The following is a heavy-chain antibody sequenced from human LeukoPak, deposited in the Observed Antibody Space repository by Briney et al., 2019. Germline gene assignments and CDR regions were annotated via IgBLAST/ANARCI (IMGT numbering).Heavy chain of an antibody. V-gene: IGHV1-69*06. CDR1: GGTFSSYA. CDR3: ARAPIEAMVRGVLDY. J-gene: IGHJ4*02. D-gene: IGHD3-10*01. CDR2: IIPIFGTA. Sequence: ASAKVSCKASGGTFSSYAISWVRQAPGQGLEWMGGIIPIFGTANYAQKFQGRVTITADKSTSTAYVELSSLRSEDTAVYYCARAPIEAMVRGVLDYWGQGTLVTVSS.